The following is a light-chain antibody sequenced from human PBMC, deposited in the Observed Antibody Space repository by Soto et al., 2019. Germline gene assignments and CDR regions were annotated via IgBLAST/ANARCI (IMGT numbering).Light chain of an antibody. V-gene: IGKV3-20*01. CDR3: QQYGSSPPWA. Sequence: EIVLMQSPGTLSLSPGERATLSYRPGQSLSSSSLAWYQQNLGQAPRLLICGAGSRATGIPDRLTGGGSGTDFILTVSRLEPEYFAVYNCQQYGSSPPWAFGQGTKVEIK. CDR1: QSLSSSS. J-gene: IGKJ1*01. CDR2: GAG.